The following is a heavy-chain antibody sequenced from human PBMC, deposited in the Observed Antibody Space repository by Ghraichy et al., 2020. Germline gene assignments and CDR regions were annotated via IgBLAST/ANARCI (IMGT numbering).Heavy chain of an antibody. CDR3: ARGFIVVVPAAIVGPFDP. J-gene: IGHJ5*02. CDR2: ISAYNGNT. Sequence: ASVKVSCKASGYTFTSYGISWVRQAPGQGLEWMGWISAYNGNTNYAQKLQGRVTMTTDTSTSTAYMELRSLRSDDTAVYYCARGFIVVVPAAIVGPFDPWGQGTLVTVSS. CDR1: GYTFTSYG. V-gene: IGHV1-18*04. D-gene: IGHD2-2*02.